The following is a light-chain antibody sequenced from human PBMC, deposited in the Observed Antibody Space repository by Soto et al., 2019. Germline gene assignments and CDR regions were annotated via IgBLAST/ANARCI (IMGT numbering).Light chain of an antibody. CDR2: DVS. CDR1: QSVSSN. V-gene: IGKV3-11*01. CDR3: QQRSNWLWT. J-gene: IGKJ1*01. Sequence: SLSPGHLSVLSGEGTTLFCRASQSVSSNLAWYQQKPGQAPRLLIYDVSNRATGIPARFSGSGSGTDFTLTIISLEPEDFAVYYCQQRSNWLWTFGQGTKVDIK.